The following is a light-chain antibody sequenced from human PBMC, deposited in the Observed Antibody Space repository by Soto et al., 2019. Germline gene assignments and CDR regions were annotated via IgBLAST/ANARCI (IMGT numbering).Light chain of an antibody. V-gene: IGKV1-5*01. CDR2: DAS. CDR3: LQYSSHSWT. CDR1: RSISDG. J-gene: IGKJ1*01. Sequence: DIPMTQSPSTLSASVGDRVTITCRASRSISDGLAWYQQKPGKAPELLIFDASSLKSGVPSRFSGSGSGTEFTLTISRLQPDDVATYYCLQYSSHSWTFGQGTKVDIK.